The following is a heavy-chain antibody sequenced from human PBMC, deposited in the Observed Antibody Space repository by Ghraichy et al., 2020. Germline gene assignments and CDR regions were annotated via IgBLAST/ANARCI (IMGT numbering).Heavy chain of an antibody. D-gene: IGHD4-17*01. J-gene: IGHJ5*02. CDR3: AKDGPTRTRTTVTTGWFDP. CDR1: GFTFSSHA. CDR2: ITYDGSIQ. Sequence: LNISCAASGFTFSSHAMHWVRQAPGKGLEWVAVITYDGSIQYYGDSVKGRFTISRDDSKNMLYLQMNSLRSEDTAVYYCAKDGPTRTRTTVTTGWFDPWGQGTLVIVSS. V-gene: IGHV3-30*18.